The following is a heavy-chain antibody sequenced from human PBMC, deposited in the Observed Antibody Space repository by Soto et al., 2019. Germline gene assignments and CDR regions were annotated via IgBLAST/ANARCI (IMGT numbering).Heavy chain of an antibody. D-gene: IGHD3-22*01. J-gene: IGHJ5*02. CDR1: GGSISSSSYY. Sequence: SETLSLTCTVSGGSISSSSYYWGWMRQPPGKGLEWIGSIYYSGSTYYNPSLKSRVTISVDTSKNQFSLKLSSVTAADTAVYYCARDGYYYDSSGYHTPHDAFDTWGQGTQVTVSS. V-gene: IGHV4-39*02. CDR2: IYYSGST. CDR3: ARDGYYYDSSGYHTPHDAFDT.